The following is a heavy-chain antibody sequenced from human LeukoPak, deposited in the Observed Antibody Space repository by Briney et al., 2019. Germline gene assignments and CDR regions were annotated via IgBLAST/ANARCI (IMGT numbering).Heavy chain of an antibody. CDR2: ISSSGSTI. Sequence: PGGSLRLSCAASGFTFSSYEMNWVRQAPGKGLEWVSYISSSGSTIYYADSVKGRFTISRDNAKNSLYLQMNSLRAEDTAVYYCARDGVVTATDYWGQGTLVTVSS. CDR1: GFTFSSYE. CDR3: ARDGVVTATDY. V-gene: IGHV3-48*03. D-gene: IGHD2-21*02. J-gene: IGHJ4*02.